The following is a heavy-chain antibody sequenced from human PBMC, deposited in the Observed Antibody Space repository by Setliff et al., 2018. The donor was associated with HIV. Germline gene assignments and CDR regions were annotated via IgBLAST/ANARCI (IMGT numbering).Heavy chain of an antibody. CDR2: IYTSGST. Sequence: SETLSLTCTVSGGSISSETFSWNWIRQPAGKGLEWIGRIYTSGSTDYNPSLKSRVTMSVDTSKNQFSLKLSSVTAADTAVYFCVRRVSHGSQPSYFDYWGQGTLVTVSS. D-gene: IGHD3-10*01. CDR1: GGSISSETFS. V-gene: IGHV4-61*02. CDR3: VRRVSHGSQPSYFDY. J-gene: IGHJ4*02.